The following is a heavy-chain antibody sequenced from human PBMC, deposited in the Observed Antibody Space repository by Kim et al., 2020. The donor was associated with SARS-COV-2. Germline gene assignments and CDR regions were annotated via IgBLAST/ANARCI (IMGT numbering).Heavy chain of an antibody. J-gene: IGHJ4*02. CDR3: VRGARFSAVVDF. CDR2: IYDDGTT. CDR1: GFTVSNSY. D-gene: IGHD3-3*01. Sequence: GGSLRLSCAASGFTVSNSYMSWIRQAPGKGLEWVSVIYDDGTTYYADSVRGRFAIFKDNPKNTLFLQMNSLSVEDTAVYYCVRGARFSAVVDFLGQGTL. V-gene: IGHV3-53*01.